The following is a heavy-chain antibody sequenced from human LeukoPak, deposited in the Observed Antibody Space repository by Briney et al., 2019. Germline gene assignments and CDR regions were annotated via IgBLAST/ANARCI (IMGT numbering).Heavy chain of an antibody. CDR3: ARAVRVYYGSGSPTFHY. D-gene: IGHD3-10*01. CDR1: GGSFSGYY. Sequence: PSETLSLTCAVYGGSFSGYYWSWIRQPPGKGLEWIGEINHSGSTNYNPSLKSRVTISVDTSKNQFSLKLSSVTAADTAVYYCARAVRVYYGSGSPTFHYWGQGILVTVSS. V-gene: IGHV4-34*01. J-gene: IGHJ4*02. CDR2: INHSGST.